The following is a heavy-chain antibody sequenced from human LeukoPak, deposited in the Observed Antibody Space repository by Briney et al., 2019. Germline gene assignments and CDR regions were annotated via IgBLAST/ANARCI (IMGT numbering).Heavy chain of an antibody. J-gene: IGHJ4*02. CDR2: IRNKAYGGTT. CDR3: TRTLSRYYYDSSGYD. D-gene: IGHD3-22*01. Sequence: GGSLRLSCTASGFTFGDYAMSWFRQAPGKGLEWVGFIRNKAYGGTTEYAASVKGRFTISRDDSKSIAYLQMNSLKTEDTAVYYCTRTLSRYYYDSSGYDWGQGTLVTVSS. CDR1: GFTFGDYA. V-gene: IGHV3-49*03.